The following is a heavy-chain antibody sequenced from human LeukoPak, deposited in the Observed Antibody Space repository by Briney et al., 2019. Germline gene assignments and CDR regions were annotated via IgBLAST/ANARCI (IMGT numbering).Heavy chain of an antibody. V-gene: IGHV3-21*01. CDR1: GFTFSNYT. D-gene: IGHD5-12*01. CDR3: ARGLVATRRGYQYYKDV. Sequence: GGSLRLSCAASGFTFSNYTMIWVRQAPGKGLEWVSGISSSSSYIYYADSVKGRFTISRDNAKNSLYLQMNSLRVEDTAVYYCARGLVATRRGYQYYKDVWGKGTTVTVSS. CDR2: ISSSSSYI. J-gene: IGHJ6*03.